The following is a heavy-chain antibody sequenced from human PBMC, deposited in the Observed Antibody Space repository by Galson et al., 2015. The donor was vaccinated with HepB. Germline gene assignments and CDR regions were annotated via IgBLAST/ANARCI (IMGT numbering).Heavy chain of an antibody. V-gene: IGHV4-39*01. J-gene: IGHJ5*02. CDR3: ARSRREGTTTVWFGP. CDR2: IYYSGST. CDR1: GGSISSSSYY. D-gene: IGHD1-26*01. Sequence: SETLSLTCTVSGGSISSSSYYWGWIRQPPGKGLEWIGSIYYSGSTYYNPSLKSRVTISVDTSKNQFSLKLSSVTAADTAVYYCARSRREGTTTVWFGPWGQGTLVTVSS.